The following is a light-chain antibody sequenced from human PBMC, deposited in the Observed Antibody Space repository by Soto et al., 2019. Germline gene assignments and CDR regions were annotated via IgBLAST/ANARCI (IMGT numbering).Light chain of an antibody. V-gene: IGLV1-47*02. J-gene: IGLJ2*01. CDR1: SSNIGGTNY. Sequence: QSVLTQLPSTSGTPGQRVFISCSGSSSNIGGTNYAYWYQQLPGAAPKLLMHSNNLRPSGVPERISGSKSGTSASLPISGLRYEDEAVYYCDAWDERLGAVIFGGGPQVTVL. CDR3: DAWDERLGAVI. CDR2: SNN.